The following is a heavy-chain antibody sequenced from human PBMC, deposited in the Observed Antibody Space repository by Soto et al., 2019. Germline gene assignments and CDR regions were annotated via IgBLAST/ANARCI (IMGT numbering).Heavy chain of an antibody. J-gene: IGHJ6*03. CDR1: GGSISSYY. Sequence: ETLSLTCTVSGGSISSYYWSWIRQPPEKGLEWMGIIYPGDSDTRYSPSFQGQVTISADKSISTAYLQWSSLKASDTAMYYCARQAKAEYYYYYMDVWGKGTTVTVSS. CDR2: IYPGDSDT. CDR3: ARQAKAEYYYYYMDV. V-gene: IGHV5-51*01.